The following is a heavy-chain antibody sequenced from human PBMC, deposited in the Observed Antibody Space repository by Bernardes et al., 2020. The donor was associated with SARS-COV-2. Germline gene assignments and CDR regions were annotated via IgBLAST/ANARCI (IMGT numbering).Heavy chain of an antibody. Sequence: SETLSLTCSVFGGSISGYYWNWIRQPPGKGLEWMGYIYDSGSTSYNPSLRSRVTISEDTSKNQFSLKLSSVTAADTAVYFCARRAMRNSVWHYFDYWGQGNLVTVSS. V-gene: IGHV4-59*08. CDR1: GGSISGYY. CDR3: ARRAMRNSVWHYFDY. J-gene: IGHJ4*02. D-gene: IGHD2-2*01. CDR2: IYDSGST.